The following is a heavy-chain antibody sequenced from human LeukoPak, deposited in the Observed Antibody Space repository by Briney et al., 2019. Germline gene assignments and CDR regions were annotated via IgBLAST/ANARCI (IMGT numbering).Heavy chain of an antibody. CDR3: AKVLGVVISTYYFDY. CDR1: GLTLSNYW. CDR2: ISGSGGST. D-gene: IGHD3-3*01. Sequence: GGSLRLSCAASGLTLSNYWMHWVRQAPGKGLEWVSAISGSGGSTYYADSVKGRFTISRDNSKNTLYLQMNSLRAEDTAVYYCAKVLGVVISTYYFDYWGQGTLVTVSS. V-gene: IGHV3-23*01. J-gene: IGHJ4*02.